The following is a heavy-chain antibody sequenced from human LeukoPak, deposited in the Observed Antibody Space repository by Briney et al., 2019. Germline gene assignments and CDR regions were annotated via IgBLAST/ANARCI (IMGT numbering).Heavy chain of an antibody. D-gene: IGHD3-16*01. Sequence: PGGSLRLSCRTSGFTFAEYAISWVRQAPGKGLEWVGFTKSKAYGGTIEYAAAVKGRFTISRDDSNSFAYLQMNSLRTDDTAVYYCTKDVLPTYSLVGYYHWGQGTLVTVSS. CDR3: TKDVLPTYSLVGYYH. V-gene: IGHV3-49*04. J-gene: IGHJ1*01. CDR1: GFTFAEYA. CDR2: TKSKAYGGTI.